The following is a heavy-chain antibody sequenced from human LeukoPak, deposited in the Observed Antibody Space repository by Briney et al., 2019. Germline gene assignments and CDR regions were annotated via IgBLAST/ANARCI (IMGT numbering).Heavy chain of an antibody. J-gene: IGHJ6*03. CDR3: ARSYYYYYMDV. V-gene: IGHV3-53*01. CDR2: IYSGGST. CDR1: GFTVSSNY. Sequence: GGSLRLSCAASGFTVSSNYMSWVRQAPGKGLEWVSVIYSGGSTYYADSVKGRFTISRDNSKNTLYLQMNSLRAEDTAVYYCARSYYYYYMDVWGKGTTVTVSS.